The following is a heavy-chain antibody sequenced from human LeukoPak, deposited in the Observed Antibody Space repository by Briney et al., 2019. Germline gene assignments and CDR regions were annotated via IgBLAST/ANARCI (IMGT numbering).Heavy chain of an antibody. J-gene: IGHJ4*02. CDR3: AREGSSSSLDY. CDR1: GFTFDEYG. CDR2: INWNGGST. V-gene: IGHV3-20*01. Sequence: AGGPLRLSCAASGFTFDEYGVRWVRQARGKGGEWVSGINWNGGSTGYADSVKGRFTISRDNAKNSLYLQMNSLRAEDTALYHCAREGSSSSLDYWGQGTLVTVSS. D-gene: IGHD6-13*01.